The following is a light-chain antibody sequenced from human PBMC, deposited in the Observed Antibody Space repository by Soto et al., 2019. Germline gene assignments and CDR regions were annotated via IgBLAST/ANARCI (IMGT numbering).Light chain of an antibody. CDR2: DVS. V-gene: IGLV2-14*01. J-gene: IGLJ1*01. CDR1: SSDVGDYNY. CDR3: SSYTSSNTYV. Sequence: QSVLTQPASVSGSPGQAITISCTGTSSDVGDYNYVSWYQQHPGTAPKLIIYDVSDRPSGVSDRFSGSKSGNTASLTISGLQAEDAADYYCSSYTSSNTYVFGTGTRSPS.